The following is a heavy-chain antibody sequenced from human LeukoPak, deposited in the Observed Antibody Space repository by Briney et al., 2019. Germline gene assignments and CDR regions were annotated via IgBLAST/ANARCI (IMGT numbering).Heavy chain of an antibody. J-gene: IGHJ4*02. D-gene: IGHD5-18*01. CDR1: GFTFSSYG. CDR3: AKDRVPGYSYGYVYGY. V-gene: IGHV3-30*02. CDR2: IRYDGSNK. Sequence: GGSLRLSCAASGFTFSSYGMHWVRQAPGKGLEWVSFIRYDGSNKYYADSVKGRFTISRDNSKNTLYLQMNSLRAEDTAVYYCAKDRVPGYSYGYVYGYWGQGTLVTVSS.